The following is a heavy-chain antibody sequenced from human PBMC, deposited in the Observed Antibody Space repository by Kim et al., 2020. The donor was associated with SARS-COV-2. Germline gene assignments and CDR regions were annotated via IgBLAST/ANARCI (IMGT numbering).Heavy chain of an antibody. J-gene: IGHJ4*02. D-gene: IGHD6-6*01. CDR2: ISGSGGST. V-gene: IGHV3-23*01. Sequence: GGSLRLSCAASGFTFSSYAMSWVRQAPGKGLECVSAISGSGGSTYYADSVKGRFTISRDNSKNTLYLQMNSLRAEDTAVYYCANAQAARISPLDYWGQGTLVTVSS. CDR3: ANAQAARISPLDY. CDR1: GFTFSSYA.